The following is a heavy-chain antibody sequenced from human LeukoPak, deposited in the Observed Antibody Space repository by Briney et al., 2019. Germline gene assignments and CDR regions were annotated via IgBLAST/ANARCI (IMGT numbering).Heavy chain of an antibody. CDR1: GLTFSNFA. CDR3: TQDPTGDYIGAFDF. V-gene: IGHV3-23*01. J-gene: IGHJ3*01. CDR2: IIASGGRT. D-gene: IGHD7-27*01. Sequence: PGGSLRLSCAASGLTFSNFAMTWVRQGPGKGLEWVSSIIASGGRTYYADTLKGRFTTTRDTSKNTLLLQMNRLRAEDTAIYYCTQDPTGDYIGAFDFWGQGTVVTVSS.